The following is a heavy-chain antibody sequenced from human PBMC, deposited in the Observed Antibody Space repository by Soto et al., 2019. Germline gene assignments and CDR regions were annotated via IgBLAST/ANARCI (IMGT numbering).Heavy chain of an antibody. CDR3: ARAGSPFDSDSSGYWGFDH. D-gene: IGHD3-22*01. V-gene: IGHV3-53*01. Sequence: GVLRLSCVSSGFAVSNNYMNWVLQAPGKGLEWVSVAYSGGTTYYADSVRGRFTVSRDDSKNTLFLQMSSLRAEDTAVYYCARAGSPFDSDSSGYWGFDHWGQGTLVTVSS. J-gene: IGHJ4*02. CDR1: GFAVSNNY. CDR2: AYSGGTT.